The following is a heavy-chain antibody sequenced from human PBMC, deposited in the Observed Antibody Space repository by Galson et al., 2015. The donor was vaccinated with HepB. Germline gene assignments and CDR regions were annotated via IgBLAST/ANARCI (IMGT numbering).Heavy chain of an antibody. CDR1: GGTFSSYA. CDR2: IIPIFGTA. V-gene: IGHV1-69*13. Sequence: SVKVSCKASGGTFSSYAISWVRQAPGQGLEWMGGIIPIFGTANYAQKLQGRVTITADESTSTAYMELSSLRSEDTAVYYCAKDPQYCSSTSCLSTFYFDYWGQGTLVTVSS. D-gene: IGHD2-2*01. CDR3: AKDPQYCSSTSCLSTFYFDY. J-gene: IGHJ4*02.